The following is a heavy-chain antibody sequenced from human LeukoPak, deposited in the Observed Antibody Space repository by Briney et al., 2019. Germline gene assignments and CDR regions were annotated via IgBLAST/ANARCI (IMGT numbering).Heavy chain of an antibody. D-gene: IGHD3-10*01. CDR3: ASVLWFGGIFFDY. CDR2: MSNSGSTI. CDR1: GFSFSDYY. Sequence: GGSLRLSCAASGFSFSDYYMCWIRQAPGKGLEWVSYMSNSGSTIYYADSVKGRFTISRDNTKNSLYLQMNSLRAEDTAVYYCASVLWFGGIFFDYWGQGTLVTVSS. J-gene: IGHJ4*02. V-gene: IGHV3-11*01.